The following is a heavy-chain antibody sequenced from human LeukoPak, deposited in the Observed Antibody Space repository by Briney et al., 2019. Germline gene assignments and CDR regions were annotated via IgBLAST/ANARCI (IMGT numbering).Heavy chain of an antibody. CDR1: GYSFTSYW. V-gene: IGHV5-51*01. CDR3: ARSPMVRGVIISVDWFDP. CDR2: IYPGDSDT. J-gene: IGHJ5*02. D-gene: IGHD3-10*01. Sequence: GESLKISCKGSGYSFTSYWIGWVRQMPGKGLEWMGIIYPGDSDTRYSPSFQGQVTISADKSISTAYLQWSSLKASDTAMYYCARSPMVRGVIISVDWFDPWGQGTLVTVSS.